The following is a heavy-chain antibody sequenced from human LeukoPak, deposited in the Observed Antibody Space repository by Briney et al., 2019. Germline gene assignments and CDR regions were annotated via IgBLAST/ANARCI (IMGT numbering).Heavy chain of an antibody. CDR2: ISSSSFKI. D-gene: IGHD6-13*01. CDR1: EFTFVRYA. Sequence: GGSLRLSCAASEFTFVRYAMNWVRQAPGKGLEWVSYISSSSFKIGYADSVKGRFTISRDNSKNSLYLQMDSLRVEDTAVYYCVREPSYGSSWYYYMDVWGKGTTVTVSS. CDR3: VREPSYGSSWYYYMDV. V-gene: IGHV3-48*04. J-gene: IGHJ6*03.